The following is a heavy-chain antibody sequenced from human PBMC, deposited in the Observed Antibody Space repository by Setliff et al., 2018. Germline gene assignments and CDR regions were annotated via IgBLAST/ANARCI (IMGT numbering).Heavy chain of an antibody. CDR3: TRRGVHSSGYYPIDS. D-gene: IGHD3-22*01. V-gene: IGHV3-72*01. CDR2: TRDRAHSYST. J-gene: IGHJ4*02. Sequence: PGGSLRLSCAASGFTFSDHYLDWVRQAPGRGLEWVARTRDRAHSYSTEYAASAKGRFFISRDNSNNLLFLQMDSLRTEDTAVYYCTRRGVHSSGYYPIDSWGQGTLVTVSS. CDR1: GFTFSDHY.